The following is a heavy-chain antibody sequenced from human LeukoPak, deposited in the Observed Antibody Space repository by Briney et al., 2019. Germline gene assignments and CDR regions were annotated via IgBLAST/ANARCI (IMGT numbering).Heavy chain of an antibody. D-gene: IGHD5-12*01. CDR3: ARARGGYDYYFDF. J-gene: IGHJ4*02. Sequence: GGSLRLSCAASGFSFSTYSMNWVRQAPGKGLEWVSSISSASAYTYYADSLKGRFTIPRDNAKNSLYLEMNSLRAEDTAIYYCARARGGYDYYFDFWGQGTLVTVSS. CDR1: GFSFSTYS. V-gene: IGHV3-21*01. CDR2: ISSASAYT.